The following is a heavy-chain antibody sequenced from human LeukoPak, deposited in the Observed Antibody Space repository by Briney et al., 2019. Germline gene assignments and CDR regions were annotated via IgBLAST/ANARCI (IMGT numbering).Heavy chain of an antibody. Sequence: SETLSLTCTVAGDSISSFYWSWIRQPPGKGLEWIGYVYYSGSTDYNPSLKSRVTISVDTSEISLRLSSVTAADTAVYYCARGSGSFDYWGQGTLVTVSS. D-gene: IGHD6-19*01. CDR3: ARGSGSFDY. CDR1: GDSISSFY. V-gene: IGHV4-59*08. J-gene: IGHJ4*02. CDR2: VYYSGST.